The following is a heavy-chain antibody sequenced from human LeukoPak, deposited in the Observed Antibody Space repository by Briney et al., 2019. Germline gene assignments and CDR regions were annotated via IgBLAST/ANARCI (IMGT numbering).Heavy chain of an antibody. CDR2: INHSGST. V-gene: IGHV4-34*01. CDR1: GGSFSGYY. D-gene: IGHD3-3*01. Sequence: SETLSLTCAGYGGSFSGYYWSWIRQPPGKGLEWIGEINHSGSTNYNPSLKSRVTISVDTSKNQFSLKLSSVTAADTAVYYCARASIDYDFWSGYYVLDYWGQGTLVTVSS. J-gene: IGHJ4*02. CDR3: ARASIDYDFWSGYYVLDY.